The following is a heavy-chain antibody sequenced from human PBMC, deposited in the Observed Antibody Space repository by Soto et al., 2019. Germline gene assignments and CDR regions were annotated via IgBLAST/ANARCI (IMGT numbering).Heavy chain of an antibody. CDR2: IYYSGST. D-gene: IGHD2-2*01. Sequence: SETLSLTCTVSGGSISSYYWSWIRQPPGKGLEWIGYIYYSGSTNYNPSLKSRVTISVDTSKNQFSLKLSSVTAADTAVYYWARHGLDIVVVPAAPELPFDYWGQGTLVTVSS. CDR1: GGSISSYY. J-gene: IGHJ4*02. CDR3: ARHGLDIVVVPAAPELPFDY. V-gene: IGHV4-59*08.